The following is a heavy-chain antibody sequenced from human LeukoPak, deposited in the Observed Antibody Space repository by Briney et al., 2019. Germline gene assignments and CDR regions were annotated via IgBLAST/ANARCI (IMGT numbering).Heavy chain of an antibody. CDR2: INPNSGGT. Sequence: ASVKVSCKASGYTFTGYYMHWVRQVPGQGLEWMGWINPNSGGTNYAQKFQGRVTMTRDTSISTAYMELSRLRSDDTAVYYCARVGATVTTIDYWGQGTLVTVSS. J-gene: IGHJ4*02. V-gene: IGHV1-2*02. D-gene: IGHD4-17*01. CDR1: GYTFTGYY. CDR3: ARVGATVTTIDY.